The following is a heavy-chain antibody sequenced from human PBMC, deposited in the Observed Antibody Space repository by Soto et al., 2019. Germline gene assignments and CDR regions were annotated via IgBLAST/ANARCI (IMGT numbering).Heavy chain of an antibody. Sequence: PSETLSLTCTVSGGSISSSSYYWGWIRQPPGKGLEWIGSIDYSRSTYYNPSLKSRVTISVDTSKNPFSLKLSSVTAADTDVYYCARHRASRSFNWFDPWGQGTLVTVSS. CDR1: GGSISSSSYY. J-gene: IGHJ5*02. D-gene: IGHD6-13*01. CDR2: IDYSRST. CDR3: ARHRASRSFNWFDP. V-gene: IGHV4-39*01.